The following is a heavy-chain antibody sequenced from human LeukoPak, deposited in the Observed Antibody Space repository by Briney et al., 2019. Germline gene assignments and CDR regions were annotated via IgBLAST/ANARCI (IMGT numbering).Heavy chain of an antibody. Sequence: GGSLRLSCAASGFTVSSNYMSWVRQAPGKGLEWVSVIYSGVSTTSADSVKGRVTISRDNPRNTLSLQMSSLRVEDTAVYYCARGGGAEAFDIWGQGTMVTVSS. CDR3: ARGGGAEAFDI. D-gene: IGHD2-21*01. CDR1: GFTVSSNY. J-gene: IGHJ3*02. V-gene: IGHV3-66*01. CDR2: IYSGVST.